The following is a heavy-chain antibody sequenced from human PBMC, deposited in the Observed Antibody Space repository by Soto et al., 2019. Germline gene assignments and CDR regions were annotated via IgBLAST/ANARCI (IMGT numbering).Heavy chain of an antibody. Sequence: SETLSLTCTVSGGSITRGAYYWGWIRQPPGKGLEWIGNVFYSGSTYYNPSLKSRVTISVDTSKNQFSLNLTSVTAADMAVYYCARHWFSYKCMDVWGQGTTVTVSS. V-gene: IGHV4-39*01. CDR3: ARHWFSYKCMDV. CDR1: GGSITRGAYY. D-gene: IGHD3-10*01. CDR2: VFYSGST. J-gene: IGHJ6*02.